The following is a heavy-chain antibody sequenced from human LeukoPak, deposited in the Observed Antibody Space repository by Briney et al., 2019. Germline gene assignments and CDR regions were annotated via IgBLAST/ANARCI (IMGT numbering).Heavy chain of an antibody. CDR2: IYYTGST. CDR3: ARASITRVAFDI. CDR1: GGSISNYY. J-gene: IGHJ3*02. V-gene: IGHV4-59*12. D-gene: IGHD3-10*01. Sequence: SETLSLTCTVSGGSISNYYWSWIRQPPGKGLEWIGYIYYTGSTYYNPSLKSRVTMSVDTSKNQFSLKLSSVTAADTAVYYCARASITRVAFDIWGQGTMVTVSS.